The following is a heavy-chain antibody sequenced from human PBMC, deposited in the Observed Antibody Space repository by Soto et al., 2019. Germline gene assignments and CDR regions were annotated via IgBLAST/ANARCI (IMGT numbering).Heavy chain of an antibody. V-gene: IGHV1-69*02. CDR3: SPDRSGWYDSDS. CDR1: GGTFSSSN. J-gene: IGHJ4*02. D-gene: IGHD6-19*01. CDR2: ISVLCGVA. Sequence: QVQLVQSAAEVKKPGSSVKVSCKASGGTFSSSNIGWVRQAPGQGRERRGRISVLCGVANYARKRKGRVTITADKTTSTAYMELSSLTSEDTAVYYCSPDRSGWYDSDSWGQGNRVTVSS.